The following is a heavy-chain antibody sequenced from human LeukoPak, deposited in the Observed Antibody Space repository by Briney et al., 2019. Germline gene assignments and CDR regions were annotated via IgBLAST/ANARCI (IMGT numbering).Heavy chain of an antibody. CDR1: GFTFSSYG. CDR2: IWYDGSNK. V-gene: IGHV3-33*01. Sequence: GGSLRLSCAASGFTFSSYGMHWVRQAPGKGLEWVAVIWYDGSNKYYADSVKGRFTISRGNSKNTLYLQMNSLRAEDTAVYYCARGLYYDILTGFDYWGQGTLVTVSS. CDR3: ARGLYYDILTGFDY. D-gene: IGHD3-9*01. J-gene: IGHJ4*02.